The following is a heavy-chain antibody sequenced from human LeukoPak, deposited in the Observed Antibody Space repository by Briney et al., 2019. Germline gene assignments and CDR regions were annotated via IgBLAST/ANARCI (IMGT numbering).Heavy chain of an antibody. CDR1: GFSSNSDW. J-gene: IGHJ4*02. CDR3: ARTGDLTHY. D-gene: IGHD7-27*01. Sequence: GGSLRLSCAASGFSSNSDWMDWVRQAPGKGLEWVANIKEDGSDMFYVDSVRGRFTISRDNAKSSRYLQMNSLRDDDTAVYYCARTGDLTHYWGQGTLVTVSS. CDR2: IKEDGSDM. V-gene: IGHV3-7*03.